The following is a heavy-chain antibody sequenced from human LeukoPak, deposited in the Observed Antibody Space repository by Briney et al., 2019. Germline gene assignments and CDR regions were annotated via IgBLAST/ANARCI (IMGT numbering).Heavy chain of an antibody. CDR2: IWYDGSNK. Sequence: GGSLRLSRAASGFTFSSYGMHWVRQAPGKGLEWVAVIWYDGSNKYYADSVKGRFTISRDNSKNTLYLQMNSLRAEDTAVYYCARGLTSQMATISCDYWGQGTLVTVSS. V-gene: IGHV3-33*01. D-gene: IGHD5-24*01. CDR3: ARGLTSQMATISCDY. J-gene: IGHJ4*02. CDR1: GFTFSSYG.